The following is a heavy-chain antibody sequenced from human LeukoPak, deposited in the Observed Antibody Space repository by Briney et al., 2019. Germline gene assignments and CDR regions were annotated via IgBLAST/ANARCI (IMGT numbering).Heavy chain of an antibody. V-gene: IGHV3-23*01. J-gene: IGHJ4*02. CDR1: EFTFNSYA. CDR2: IAGSGGST. CDR3: AKSRAALVVRGVGPHS. Sequence: GGSLRLSCAASEFTFNSYAMSCVPQAPGKGLEWISTIAGSGGSTYYADSVKGRFTISRDNSNNALYLQMDSLRPEDTTVYYCAKSRAALVVRGVGPHSWGQGTLVTVSS. D-gene: IGHD3-10*01.